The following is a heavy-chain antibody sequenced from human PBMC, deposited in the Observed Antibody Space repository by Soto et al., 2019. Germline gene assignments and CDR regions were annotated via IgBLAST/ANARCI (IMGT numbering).Heavy chain of an antibody. CDR3: ARTLGYCSGGSCYFFDY. D-gene: IGHD2-15*01. CDR2: ISAYNGNT. V-gene: IGHV1-18*01. CDR1: GYTFTSYG. Sequence: ASVKVSCKASGYTFTSYGISWVRQAPGQGLEWMGWISAYNGNTNYAQKLQGRVTMTTDTSTSTAYVELRSLRSDDTAVYYCARTLGYCSGGSCYFFDYWGQGTLVTVSS. J-gene: IGHJ4*02.